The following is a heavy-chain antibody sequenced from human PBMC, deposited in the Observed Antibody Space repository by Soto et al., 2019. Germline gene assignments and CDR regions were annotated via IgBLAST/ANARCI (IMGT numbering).Heavy chain of an antibody. J-gene: IGHJ5*01. CDR2: INPSGGST. CDR3: ARADYYGSSGFEFDC. D-gene: IGHD3-22*01. V-gene: IGHV1-46*01. CDR1: GYIFTYHY. Sequence: SVQVSCKASGYIFTYHYIHWVRPAPGQGLEWMGIINPSGGSTNYLQKFQGRSTMTRDASTSTVYMELSSLTSEDTAVYYCARADYYGSSGFEFDCWGQGSLVTVSS.